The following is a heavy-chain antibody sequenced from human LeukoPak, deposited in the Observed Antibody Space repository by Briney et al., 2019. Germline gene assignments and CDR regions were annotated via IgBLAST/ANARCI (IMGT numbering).Heavy chain of an antibody. D-gene: IGHD3-22*01. CDR1: GYIFTGYY. V-gene: IGHV1-2*02. J-gene: IGHJ4*02. CDR3: ARISTSSGYSHFDY. CDR2: INPNNGGT. Sequence: ASVKVSCKASGYIFTGYYMHWVRQAPGQGLEWLGWINPNNGGTNHAQKFQGRVTMTRDTSISTAYMELSRLRFDDTAVYYCARISTSSGYSHFDYWGQGTLVTVSS.